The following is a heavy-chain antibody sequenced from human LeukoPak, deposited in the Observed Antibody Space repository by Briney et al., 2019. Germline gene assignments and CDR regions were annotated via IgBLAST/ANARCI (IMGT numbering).Heavy chain of an antibody. V-gene: IGHV5-51*01. CDR1: GYTFNSFW. D-gene: IGHD5-18*01. CDR2: IYPGDSDT. Sequence: TSGESLKISCKGSGYTFNSFWIAWVRQMPGKGLEWMGIIYPGDSDTRYSPSFQGQVTISADKSISTAYLQWSSLKASDTAMYYCARLRDTAFDYWGQGTLVTVSS. J-gene: IGHJ4*02. CDR3: ARLRDTAFDY.